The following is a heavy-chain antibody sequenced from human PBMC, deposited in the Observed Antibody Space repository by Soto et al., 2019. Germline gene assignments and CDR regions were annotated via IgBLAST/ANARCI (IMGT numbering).Heavy chain of an antibody. D-gene: IGHD3-16*02. CDR3: ARDGDYDYVWGSYRSPLDY. J-gene: IGHJ4*02. V-gene: IGHV1-18*01. CDR1: GYTFTSYG. CDR2: ISAYNGNT. Sequence: GASVNVSCKASGYTFTSYGISWVRQAPGQGLEWMGWISAYNGNTNYAQKLQGRVTMTTDTSTSTAYMELRSLRSDDTAVYYCARDGDYDYVWGSYRSPLDYWGQGTLVTVSS.